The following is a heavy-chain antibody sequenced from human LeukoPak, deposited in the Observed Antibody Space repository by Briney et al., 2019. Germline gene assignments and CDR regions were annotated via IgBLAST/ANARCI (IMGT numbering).Heavy chain of an antibody. V-gene: IGHV4-34*01. J-gene: IGHJ2*01. D-gene: IGHD6-6*01. CDR1: GGSFSGDY. Sequence: SETLSLTCAVYGGSFSGDYWSWIRQPPGKGLEWIGEINDSGRTNYNPSLKSRVTISVDTSKNQFSLKLSSVTAADTAVYYCAIAAARYWYFDLWGRGTPVTVSP. CDR3: AIAAARYWYFDL. CDR2: INDSGRT.